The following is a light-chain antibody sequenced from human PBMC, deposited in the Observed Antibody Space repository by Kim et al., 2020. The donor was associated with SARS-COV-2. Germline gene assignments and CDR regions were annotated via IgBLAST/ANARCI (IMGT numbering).Light chain of an antibody. CDR3: QQYYSIPLT. CDR1: QSVLYSSNNKNY. Sequence: DIVMTQSPDSLAVSLGERATINCKSSQSVLYSSNNKNYLAWYQQKPGQPPKLLIYWASTRGSGVPDRFSGSGSGTDFTLTISSLQAEDVAVYYCQQYYSIPLTFGGGTKVDIK. CDR2: WAS. V-gene: IGKV4-1*01. J-gene: IGKJ4*01.